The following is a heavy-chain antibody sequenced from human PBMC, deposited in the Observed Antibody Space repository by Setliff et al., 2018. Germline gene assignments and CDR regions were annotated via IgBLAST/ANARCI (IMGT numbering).Heavy chain of an antibody. Sequence: ASVKVSCKVSGYRLIEVSMHWVRQAPGKGLEWMGGFDPEDEETIYAQKFQGRVTNTMDTSASTAYMELSGLRSEETVVYYCERLHCSGSSCYYDYWGQGTLVTVSS. V-gene: IGHV1-24*01. CDR2: FDPEDEET. CDR3: ERLHCSGSSCYYDY. CDR1: GYRLIEVS. J-gene: IGHJ4*02. D-gene: IGHD2-15*01.